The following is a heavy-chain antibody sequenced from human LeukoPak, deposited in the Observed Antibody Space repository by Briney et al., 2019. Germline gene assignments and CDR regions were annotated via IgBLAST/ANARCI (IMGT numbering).Heavy chain of an antibody. CDR2: INHSGST. CDR3: ASALSASGYYY. Sequence: KPSETLSLTCAVYGGSFSGYYWSWIRQPPGKGLEWIGEINHSGSTNYNPSLKSRVTISVDTSKNQFSLKLSSVTAADTAVYYCASALSASGYYYWGQGTLVTVSS. J-gene: IGHJ4*02. V-gene: IGHV4-34*01. D-gene: IGHD3-22*01. CDR1: GGSFSGYY.